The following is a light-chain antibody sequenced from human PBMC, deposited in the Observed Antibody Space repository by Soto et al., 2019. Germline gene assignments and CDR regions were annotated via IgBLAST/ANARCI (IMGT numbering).Light chain of an antibody. CDR3: GSYTSGSTVV. Sequence: QSALTQPASVSASPGQSITVSCTGTSSDIGAYNYVSWYQQHPGNAPQLMIYEVSNRPSGVSNRFSASKSGNTAALTISGLQSEDDADYFCGSYTSGSTVVFCGGTKLTVL. V-gene: IGLV2-14*01. CDR1: SSDIGAYNY. J-gene: IGLJ3*02. CDR2: EVS.